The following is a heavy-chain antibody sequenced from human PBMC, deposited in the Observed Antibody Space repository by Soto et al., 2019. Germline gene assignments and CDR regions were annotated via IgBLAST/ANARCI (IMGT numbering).Heavy chain of an antibody. Sequence: ASVKVSCKASGYTFTSYAMHWVRQAPGQRLEWMGWINAGNGNTKYSQKFQGKVTITRDTSASTAYMELSSLRSEDTAVYYCASSRITMVPYGMDVWGQGTTVTVSS. CDR3: ASSRITMVPYGMDV. CDR2: INAGNGNT. J-gene: IGHJ6*02. D-gene: IGHD3-10*01. V-gene: IGHV1-3*01. CDR1: GYTFTSYA.